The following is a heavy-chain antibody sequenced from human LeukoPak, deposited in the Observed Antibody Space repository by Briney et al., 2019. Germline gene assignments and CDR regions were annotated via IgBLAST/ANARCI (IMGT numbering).Heavy chain of an antibody. Sequence: TGGSLRLSCAASGFTFSDYYMSWIRQAPGKGLEWVSYISSSRSYTNYADSVKGRFTISRDNAKNSLYLQMNSLRAEDTAVYYCARKYNWNDGWGQGTLVTVSS. CDR1: GFTFSDYY. D-gene: IGHD6-6*01. CDR3: ARKYNWNDG. CDR2: ISSSRSYT. J-gene: IGHJ5*02. V-gene: IGHV3-11*03.